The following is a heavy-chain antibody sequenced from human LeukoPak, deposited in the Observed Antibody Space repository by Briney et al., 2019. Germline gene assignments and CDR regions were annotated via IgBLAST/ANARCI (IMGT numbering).Heavy chain of an antibody. CDR2: INHSGST. Sequence: SETLSLTCAVYGGSFSGYYWSWTRQPPGKGLEWIGEINHSGSTNYNPSLKSRVTISVDTSKNQFSLKLSSVTAADTAVYYCARGFDSRNSGFPQNDYWGQGTLVTVSS. V-gene: IGHV4-34*01. D-gene: IGHD4-23*01. CDR1: GGSFSGYY. J-gene: IGHJ4*02. CDR3: ARGFDSRNSGFPQNDY.